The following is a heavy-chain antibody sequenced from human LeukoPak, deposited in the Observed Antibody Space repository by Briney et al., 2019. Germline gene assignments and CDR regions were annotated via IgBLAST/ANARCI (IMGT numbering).Heavy chain of an antibody. D-gene: IGHD4-11*01. J-gene: IGHJ6*02. Sequence: GGSLRLSCAASGFTVSSYYMTWVRQAPGKGLEWVSVMYSGGSTYYADSVKGRVAITRDNSQNTVFLQMNSVRVEDTAVYYCARSYSNHLFGMDVWGQGTAVTVSS. CDR1: GFTVSSYY. CDR3: ARSYSNHLFGMDV. CDR2: MYSGGST. V-gene: IGHV3-66*01.